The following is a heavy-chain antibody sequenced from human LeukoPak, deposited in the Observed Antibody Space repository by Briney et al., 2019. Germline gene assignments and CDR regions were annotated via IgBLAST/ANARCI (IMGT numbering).Heavy chain of an antibody. CDR2: INPNSGDT. CDR3: ARDRGGRLNYYEMDV. CDR1: GYTFTGYY. D-gene: IGHD1-26*01. V-gene: IGHV1-2*02. Sequence: ASVKVSCKASGYTFTGYYMHWVRQAPGQGLEWMGWINPNSGDTNYAQKFQGRVTMTRDTSIITAYMELSSLRSDDTAVYYCARDRGGRLNYYEMDVWGKGTTVTVSS. J-gene: IGHJ6*04.